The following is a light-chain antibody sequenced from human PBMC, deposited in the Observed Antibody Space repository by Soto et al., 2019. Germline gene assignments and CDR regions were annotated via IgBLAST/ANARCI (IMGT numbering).Light chain of an antibody. V-gene: IGKV3-15*01. Sequence: EIVMTQSPATLSVSPGGRATVSCRASQSIRRYLAWYQQKPGQAPRLLIYGASTRATGIPARFSGSGSVTDFSLTITGLLSEDSAVYYCQHCSEWPPYTFGQGTKLEI. CDR3: QHCSEWPPYT. CDR1: QSIRRY. J-gene: IGKJ2*01. CDR2: GAS.